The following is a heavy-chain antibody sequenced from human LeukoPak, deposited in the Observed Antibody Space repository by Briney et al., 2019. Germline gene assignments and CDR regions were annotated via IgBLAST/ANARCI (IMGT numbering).Heavy chain of an antibody. CDR3: ARVMDYGGSHFDY. J-gene: IGHJ4*02. CDR2: INHSGST. Sequence: NPGGSLRLSCAASGFNFDQYWMTWVRQAPGKGLEWIGEINHSGSTNYNPSLKSRVTISVDTSKNQFSLKLSSVTAADTAVYYCARVMDYGGSHFDYWGQGTLVTVSS. D-gene: IGHD4-23*01. V-gene: IGHV4-34*01. CDR1: GFNFDQYW.